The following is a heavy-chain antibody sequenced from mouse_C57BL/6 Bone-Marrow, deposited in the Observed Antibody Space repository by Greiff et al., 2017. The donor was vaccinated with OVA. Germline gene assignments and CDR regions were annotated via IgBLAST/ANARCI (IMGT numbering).Heavy chain of an antibody. J-gene: IGHJ3*01. CDR1: GYTFTDYN. CDR2: INPNNGGT. D-gene: IGHD1-1*01. V-gene: IGHV1-18*01. Sequence: EVKLQESGPELVKPGASVKIPCKASGYTFTDYNMDWVKQSHGKSLEWIGDINPNNGGTIYNQKFKGKATLTVDKSSSTAYMELRSLTSEDTAVYYCAREAYGSSPPFAYWGQGTLVTVSA. CDR3: AREAYGSSPPFAY.